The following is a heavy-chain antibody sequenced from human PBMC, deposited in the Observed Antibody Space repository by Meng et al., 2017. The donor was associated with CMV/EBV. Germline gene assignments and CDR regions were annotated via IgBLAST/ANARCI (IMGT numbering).Heavy chain of an antibody. J-gene: IGHJ4*02. V-gene: IGHV4-59*01. D-gene: IGHD1-26*01. CDR2: IYYSGST. CDR3: ARGEGHSGSYYFYFDY. Sequence: SETLSLTCTVFGGSISSYYWSWIRQPPGKGLEWIEYIYYSGSTNYTPSLTSRVTISVDTSKNQFSLKLSSVTTADTAVYYCARGEGHSGSYYFYFDYWGQGTLVTVSS. CDR1: GGSISSYY.